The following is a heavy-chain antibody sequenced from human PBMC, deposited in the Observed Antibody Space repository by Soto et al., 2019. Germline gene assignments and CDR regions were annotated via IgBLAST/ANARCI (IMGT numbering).Heavy chain of an antibody. J-gene: IGHJ6*03. D-gene: IGHD1-7*01. CDR3: ARGYGWNYAASYYYMDV. CDR1: GYTFTSYD. CDR2: MNPNSGNT. V-gene: IGHV1-8*01. Sequence: ASVKVSCKASGYTFTSYDINWVRQATGQGLEWMGWMNPNSGNTGYAQKFQGRVTMTRNTSISTAYMELSSLRSEDTAVYYCARGYGWNYAASYYYMDVWGKGTTVTVSS.